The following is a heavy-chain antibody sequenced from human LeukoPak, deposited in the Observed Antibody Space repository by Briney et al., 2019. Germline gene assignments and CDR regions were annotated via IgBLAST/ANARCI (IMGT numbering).Heavy chain of an antibody. D-gene: IGHD1-14*01. CDR2: ISAYNGGT. CDR1: GYTFTSYA. V-gene: IGHV1-18*01. CDR3: ARVISGTWLWF. Sequence: ASVKVSCKASGYTFTSYAIAWVRQAPGQGLEWMGWISAYNGGTNYAQKFRGRVTMTTDTSTNTGYMELRSLRSDDTAVYFCARVISGTWLWFWGQGTLVTVSS. J-gene: IGHJ4*02.